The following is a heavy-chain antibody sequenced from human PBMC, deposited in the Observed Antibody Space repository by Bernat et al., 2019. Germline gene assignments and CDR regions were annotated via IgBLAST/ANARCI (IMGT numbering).Heavy chain of an antibody. CDR1: GFAFNNYG. V-gene: IGHV3-33*01. Sequence: QVQLVESGGGVVQPGRSLRLSCATSGFAFNNYGMHWVRQAPGKGLEWVAVIWYDGTNEDYADSVKGRFTIFRDNSKNTLYLQMNSLRAEDTAVYYCARAPKGGYKQFDYWGQGTLVTVSS. CDR3: ARAPKGGYKQFDY. J-gene: IGHJ4*02. CDR2: IWYDGTNE. D-gene: IGHD3-22*01.